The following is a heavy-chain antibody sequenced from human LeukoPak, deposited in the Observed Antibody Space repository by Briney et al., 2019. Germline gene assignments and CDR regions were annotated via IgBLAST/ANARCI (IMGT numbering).Heavy chain of an antibody. J-gene: IGHJ4*02. V-gene: IGHV3-30*18. D-gene: IGHD3-10*01. Sequence: GRSLRLSCAASGFSFSSFGMHWVRQAPGKGLEWVAVISHDGSNKNYADSVKGRFTMSRDNSKNTVYLQMNSLRGEDTAVYYCAKGQWFGELLPFDYWSQGALVSVPS. CDR1: GFSFSSFG. CDR3: AKGQWFGELLPFDY. CDR2: ISHDGSNK.